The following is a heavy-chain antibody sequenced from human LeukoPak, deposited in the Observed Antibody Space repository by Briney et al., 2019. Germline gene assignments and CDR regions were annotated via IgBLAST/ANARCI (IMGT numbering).Heavy chain of an antibody. Sequence: PSETLSLTCTVSGGSISSYYWSWIRQPPGKGLEWIGYIYYSGSTNYNPSLKSRVTISVDTSKNQFSLKLSSVTAADTAVYYCARVPYYGSGSYYKRHYYYMDVWGKGTTVTISS. D-gene: IGHD3-10*01. CDR1: GGSISSYY. V-gene: IGHV4-59*01. CDR2: IYYSGST. CDR3: ARVPYYGSGSYYKRHYYYMDV. J-gene: IGHJ6*03.